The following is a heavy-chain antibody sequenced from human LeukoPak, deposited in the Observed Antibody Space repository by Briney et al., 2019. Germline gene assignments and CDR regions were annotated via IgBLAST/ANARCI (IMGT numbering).Heavy chain of an antibody. CDR2: IKQDGSKK. CDR3: AKSPYCSSTSCSKGDYYMDV. J-gene: IGHJ6*03. Sequence: PGGSLRLSCAASGFTFSNYWMTWVRQAPGKGLEWVANIKQDGSKKYYLDSVKGRFTISRDNSKNTLYLQMNSLRAEDTAVYYCAKSPYCSSTSCSKGDYYMDVWGKGTTVTVSS. CDR1: GFTFSNYW. V-gene: IGHV3-7*01. D-gene: IGHD2-2*01.